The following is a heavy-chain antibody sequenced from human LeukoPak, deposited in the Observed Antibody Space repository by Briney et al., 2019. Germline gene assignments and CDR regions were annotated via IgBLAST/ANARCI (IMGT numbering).Heavy chain of an antibody. CDR3: AKNYDSSGYYPDAFDI. CDR2: ISGSGGST. Sequence: GGSLRLSCAASGFTFSSYAMSWVRQAPGKGLEWVSAISGSGGSTYYADSVKGRFTISRDNSKNTLYLQMNSLRAEDTAVYYCAKNYDSSGYYPDAFDIWGQGTMVTVSS. D-gene: IGHD3-22*01. J-gene: IGHJ3*02. V-gene: IGHV3-23*01. CDR1: GFTFSSYA.